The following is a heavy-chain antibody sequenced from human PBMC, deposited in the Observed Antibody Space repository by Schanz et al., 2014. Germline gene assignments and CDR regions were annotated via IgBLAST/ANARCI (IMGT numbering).Heavy chain of an antibody. J-gene: IGHJ4*02. CDR2: INTGSGDT. Sequence: QVHLVQSGAEAKRPGASVKVSCKASEYSFTSSSMHWVRQAPGQRLEWMGWINTGSGDTKYSQNFQGGVTITRDTAASTAYMELSSLRSDDTAVYGCARERRFFDRDDLSYFDSWGQGTLVTVSS. CDR1: EYSFTSSS. V-gene: IGHV1-3*04. CDR3: ARERRFFDRDDLSYFDS. D-gene: IGHD3-3*01.